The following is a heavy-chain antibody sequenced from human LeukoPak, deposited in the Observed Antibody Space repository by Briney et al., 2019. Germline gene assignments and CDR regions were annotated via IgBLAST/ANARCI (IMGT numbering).Heavy chain of an antibody. CDR2: INPNSGGT. J-gene: IGHJ4*02. V-gene: IGHV1-2*06. D-gene: IGHD2-15*01. CDR3: LVYCNDGSATDQ. Sequence: ASVKLSCKASGYTFTSYYMHWVRQAPGQGLEWMGRINPNSGGTNYAQKFKGRVTMTRDTSISTAYLELSRLRAEDTAVYYCLVYCNDGSATDQGGQRTLVTVPS. CDR1: GYTFTSYY.